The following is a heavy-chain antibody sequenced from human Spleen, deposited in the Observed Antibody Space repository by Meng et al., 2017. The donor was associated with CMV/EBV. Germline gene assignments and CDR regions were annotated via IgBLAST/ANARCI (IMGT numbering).Heavy chain of an antibody. CDR3: ARGTGIFDY. Sequence: SCRASGSTFPSHGITWVRQAPGHGLEWMGWISPSIGSTNYAQKLEDRVTMTTDRSTTTAYLELRSLRYDDTAVYFCARGTGIFDYWGQGTLVTVSS. CDR1: GSTFPSHG. CDR2: ISPSIGST. J-gene: IGHJ4*02. V-gene: IGHV1-18*04. D-gene: IGHD7-27*01.